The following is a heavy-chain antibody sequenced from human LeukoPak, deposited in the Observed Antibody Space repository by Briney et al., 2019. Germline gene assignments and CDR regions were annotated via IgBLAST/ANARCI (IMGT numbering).Heavy chain of an antibody. CDR2: IFHTGGT. D-gene: IGHD6-13*01. CDR3: ATSSTWWDF. V-gene: IGHV4-4*02. J-gene: IGHJ4*02. CDR1: GGSISSSTSC. Sequence: SETLSLTCTVSGGSISSSTSCWSWVRQPPGKGLEWIGEIFHTGGTNYNPSLKSRVTISVDKSKSQFSLKLSSVTAADTAVYYCATSSTWWDFWGQGTLVTVSS.